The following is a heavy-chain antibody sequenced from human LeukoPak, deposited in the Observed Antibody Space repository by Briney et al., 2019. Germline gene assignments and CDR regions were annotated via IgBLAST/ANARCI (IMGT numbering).Heavy chain of an antibody. J-gene: IGHJ4*02. CDR2: IRYEGSNK. D-gene: IGHD2-2*01. Sequence: GGSLRLSCAASGFTFSSYGMHWVRQAPGKGLEWVAFIRYEGSNKYYADSVKVRFTISRDNSKNTLYLQMNSLRAEDTAVYYCAKGYCSSTSCYALDYWGQGTLVTVSS. CDR1: GFTFSSYG. V-gene: IGHV3-30*02. CDR3: AKGYCSSTSCYALDY.